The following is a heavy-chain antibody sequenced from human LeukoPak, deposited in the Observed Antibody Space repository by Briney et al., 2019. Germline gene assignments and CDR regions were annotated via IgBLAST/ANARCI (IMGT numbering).Heavy chain of an antibody. Sequence: GGSLRLSCAASGFTFSSYWMSWVRQAPGKGLEWVANIKQDGSEKYYVDSVKGRFTISRDNAKNSLYLQMNSLRAEDTAVYYCAREREYYDILTGYLGNAFDIWGQGTMVTVSS. V-gene: IGHV3-7*01. D-gene: IGHD3-9*01. CDR1: GFTFSSYW. CDR3: AREREYYDILTGYLGNAFDI. J-gene: IGHJ3*02. CDR2: IKQDGSEK.